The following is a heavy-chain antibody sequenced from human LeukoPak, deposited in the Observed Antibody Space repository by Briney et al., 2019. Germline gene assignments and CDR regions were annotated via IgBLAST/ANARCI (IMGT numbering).Heavy chain of an antibody. Sequence: GGSLRLSCAASGFTLSGSDMSWVRQAPGGGLQWVSSISSSVSRTFYADSVKGRFTISRDNSKNTLYLQMNNLRAEDTAVHYCARERSNFEYWGQGTLVTVSS. V-gene: IGHV3-23*05. CDR1: GFTLSGSD. J-gene: IGHJ4*02. CDR3: ARERSNFEY. D-gene: IGHD5-24*01. CDR2: ISSSVSRT.